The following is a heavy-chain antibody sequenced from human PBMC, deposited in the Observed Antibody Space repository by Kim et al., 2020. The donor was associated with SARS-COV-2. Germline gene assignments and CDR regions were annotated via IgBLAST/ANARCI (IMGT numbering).Heavy chain of an antibody. Sequence: DPVMGRFTISRDTAKNSLYLQMNSLTGEDTAVYYCARVTVGISSWYYFDYWGQGTLVTVSS. CDR3: ARVTVGISSWYYFDY. J-gene: IGHJ4*02. D-gene: IGHD1-20*01. V-gene: IGHV3-11*01.